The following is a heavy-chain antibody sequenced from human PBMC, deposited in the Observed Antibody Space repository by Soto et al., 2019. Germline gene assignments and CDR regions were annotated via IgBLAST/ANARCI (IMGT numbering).Heavy chain of an antibody. CDR3: AKDNGFYGGSLDAFDI. D-gene: IGHD3-22*01. J-gene: IGHJ3*02. Sequence: HPGGSLRLSCAASGFTFSSYAMSWVRQAPGKGLEWVSAISGSGGSTYYADSVKGRFTISRDNSKNTLYLQMNSLRAEDTAVYYCAKDNGFYGGSLDAFDIWGQGTMVTVSS. CDR2: ISGSGGST. V-gene: IGHV3-23*01. CDR1: GFTFSSYA.